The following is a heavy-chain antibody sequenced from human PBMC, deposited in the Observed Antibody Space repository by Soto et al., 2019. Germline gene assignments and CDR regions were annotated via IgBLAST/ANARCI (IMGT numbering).Heavy chain of an antibody. J-gene: IGHJ6*03. Sequence: EVQLLESGGGLVQPGGSLRLSCAASGFTFGTYAMKWLRQAPGRGLECVSFISGSGRTTYYADSVKGRFTVSRDNSKNTMYLQMNSLRAEETALYYCAKFRGPSYSYYYMDVWGKGTTVTGSS. CDR1: GFTFGTYA. CDR3: AKFRGPSYSYYYMDV. CDR2: ISGSGRTT. V-gene: IGHV3-23*01. D-gene: IGHD3-16*01.